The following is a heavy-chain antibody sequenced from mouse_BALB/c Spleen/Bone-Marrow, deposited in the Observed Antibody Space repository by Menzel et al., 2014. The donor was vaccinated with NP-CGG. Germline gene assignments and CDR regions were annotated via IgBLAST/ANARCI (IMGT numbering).Heavy chain of an antibody. CDR1: GFTFSSYG. CDR2: INNGGTYT. Sequence: EVQLVESGGDLVKPGGSLKLSCAASGFTFSSYGMSWVRQTPDKRLEWVATINNGGTYTYYPDSVKGRFTISRDNAKNTLHLQMSSLKSEDTAMYYCALNWDSAYWGQRTLVTVSA. D-gene: IGHD4-1*02. J-gene: IGHJ3*01. V-gene: IGHV5-6*01. CDR3: ALNWDSAY.